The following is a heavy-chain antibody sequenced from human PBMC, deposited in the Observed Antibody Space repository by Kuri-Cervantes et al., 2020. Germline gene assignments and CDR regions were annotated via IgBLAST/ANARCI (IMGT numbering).Heavy chain of an antibody. CDR1: GESFSGYY. CDR3: ARRGGSTVTPSGFDP. CDR2: IYTSGST. D-gene: IGHD4-17*01. Sequence: GSLRLSCAVYGESFSGYYWSWIRQPAGKGLEWIGRIYTSGSTNYNPSLKSRVTISVDKSKNQFSLKLSSVTAADTAVYYCARRGGSTVTPSGFDPWGQGTLVTVSS. J-gene: IGHJ5*02. V-gene: IGHV4-59*10.